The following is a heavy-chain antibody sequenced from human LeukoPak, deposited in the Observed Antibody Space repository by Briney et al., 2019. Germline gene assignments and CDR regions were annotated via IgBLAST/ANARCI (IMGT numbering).Heavy chain of an antibody. CDR2: IFPDGILK. V-gene: IGHV3-30*03. CDR1: GFMITKHV. D-gene: IGHD2/OR15-2a*01. CDR3: AREANSPDY. Sequence: SGGSLRLSCEASGFMITKHVIHWVRQAPGKGLQWVAFIFPDGILKTYADSVKGRFTISRDTSKNTLYLQMDRLTPEDTAVYYCAREANSPDYWGQGTLVTVSS. J-gene: IGHJ4*02.